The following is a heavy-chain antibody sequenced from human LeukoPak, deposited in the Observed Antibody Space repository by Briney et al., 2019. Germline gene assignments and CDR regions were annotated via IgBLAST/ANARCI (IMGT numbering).Heavy chain of an antibody. J-gene: IGHJ4*02. Sequence: GGSLRLSCAASGFTITTNYMNWVRQAPGKGLEWVSVIYGDDETNYADSVKGRFTISRDNSKNTLYLQMNSLRAEDTAVYYCARADVRDLYYFDHWGQGTLVTVSS. CDR2: IYGDDET. CDR1: GFTITTNY. CDR3: ARADVRDLYYFDH. D-gene: IGHD5-24*01. V-gene: IGHV3-53*01.